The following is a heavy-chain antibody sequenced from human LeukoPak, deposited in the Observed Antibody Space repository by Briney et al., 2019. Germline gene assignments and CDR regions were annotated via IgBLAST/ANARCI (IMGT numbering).Heavy chain of an antibody. D-gene: IGHD6-19*01. V-gene: IGHV4-34*01. J-gene: IGHJ6*03. CDR3: AGRAGPMDV. CDR1: GGSFSGYY. CDR2: INHSGST. Sequence: SETLSLTCAVYGGSFSGYYWSWIRQPPGKGLEWIGEINHSGSTNYNPSLKSRVTISVDTSKDQFSLKLRSVTAADTAVYYCAGRAGPMDVWGKGTTVTVSS.